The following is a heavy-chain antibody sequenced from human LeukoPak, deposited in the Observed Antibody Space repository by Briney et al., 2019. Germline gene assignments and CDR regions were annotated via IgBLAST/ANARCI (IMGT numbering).Heavy chain of an antibody. V-gene: IGHV3-72*01. CDR3: ARASGNSTIRYYFDN. D-gene: IGHD3-3*01. J-gene: IGHJ4*02. CDR1: GFTFSGHY. CDR2: TRNKANSYTT. Sequence: QPGGSLRLSCAASGFTFSGHYMDWLRQAPGKGLEWVGRTRNKANSYTTEYAASVKGRFTVSRDASKNSLHLQMNSPKLEDTAVYYCARASGNSTIRYYFDNWGQGTLVTVSS.